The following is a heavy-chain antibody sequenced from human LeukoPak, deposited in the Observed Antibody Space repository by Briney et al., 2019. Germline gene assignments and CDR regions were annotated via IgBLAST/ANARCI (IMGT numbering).Heavy chain of an antibody. Sequence: SETLSLTCTVSGGSISSNYWNWIRQPAGKGLEWIGRIFTSGSTNYNPSLKSRVTMSVDTSKNQFSLKLSSVTAADTAVYYCARGALISVPGLGGADWFDPWGQGTLVTVSS. CDR2: IFTSGST. CDR1: GGSISSNY. D-gene: IGHD6-19*01. V-gene: IGHV4-4*07. CDR3: ARGALISVPGLGGADWFDP. J-gene: IGHJ5*02.